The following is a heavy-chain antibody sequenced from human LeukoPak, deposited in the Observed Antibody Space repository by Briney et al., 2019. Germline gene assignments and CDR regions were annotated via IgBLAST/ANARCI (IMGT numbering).Heavy chain of an antibody. V-gene: IGHV4-4*07. CDR3: AIDSYGVYCIDFDY. Sequence: SETLSLTCTVSGGSISSYYWSWIRQPAGKGLEWIVRIYTSGSTNYNPSFKTRVTMSVDTSKNQFSLKLSAVTAADTAVYYCAIDSYGVYCIDFDYWGQGTLVTVSS. D-gene: IGHD4-17*01. J-gene: IGHJ4*02. CDR1: GGSISSYY. CDR2: IYTSGST.